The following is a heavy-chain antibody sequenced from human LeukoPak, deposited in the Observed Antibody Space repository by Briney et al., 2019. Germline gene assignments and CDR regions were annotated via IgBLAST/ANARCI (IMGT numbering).Heavy chain of an antibody. CDR3: ARRKVYDFWSGYSESFDY. Sequence: GGSLKISCKGSGYSFTSYWIGWVRQMPGKGLEWMGIIYPGDSDTRYSPSFQGQVTISADKSISTAYLQWSSLKASDTAMYYCARRKVYDFWSGYSESFDYWGQGTLVTVSS. J-gene: IGHJ4*02. V-gene: IGHV5-51*01. D-gene: IGHD3-3*01. CDR2: IYPGDSDT. CDR1: GYSFTSYW.